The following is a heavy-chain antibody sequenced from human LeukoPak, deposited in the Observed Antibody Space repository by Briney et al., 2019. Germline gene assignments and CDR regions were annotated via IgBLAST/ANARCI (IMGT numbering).Heavy chain of an antibody. D-gene: IGHD3-3*01. CDR2: INHSGST. CDR1: GGSFSGYY. J-gene: IGHJ6*02. V-gene: IGHV4-34*01. CDR3: ARGRFLPWSGYYTGDYYYGMDV. Sequence: PSETLSLTCAVYGGSFSGYYWSWIRQPPGKGLEWIGEINHSGSTNYNPSLKSRVTISVDTSKNQFSLKLSSVTAADTAVYYCARGRFLPWSGYYTGDYYYGMDVWGQGTTVTVSS.